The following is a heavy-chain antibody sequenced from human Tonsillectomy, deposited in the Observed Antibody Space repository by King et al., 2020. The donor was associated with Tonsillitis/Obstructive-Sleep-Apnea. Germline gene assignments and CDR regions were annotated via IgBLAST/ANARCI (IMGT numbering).Heavy chain of an antibody. CDR2: IKQDGSEK. V-gene: IGHV3-7*01. D-gene: IGHD3-3*01. Sequence: EVQLVESGGDLVQPGGSLRLSCAASGFSFSSYWMTWVRQAPGKGLEWVANIKQDGSEKFYVDSVKGRFTISRDNSKNTLYLQMNSLRAEDTAVYYCAKDSAPPEGYDFWNGLFRGYGMDVWGQGTTVTVSS. CDR3: AKDSAPPEGYDFWNGLFRGYGMDV. CDR1: GFSFSSYW. J-gene: IGHJ6*02.